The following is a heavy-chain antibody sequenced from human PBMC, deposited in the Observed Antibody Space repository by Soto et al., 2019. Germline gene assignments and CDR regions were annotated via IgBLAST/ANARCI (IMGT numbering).Heavy chain of an antibody. CDR2: IYWDDDK. Sequence: GPTLVNPTQTLTLTCTFSGFSLSTEDVGVGWIRQPPGKALDWLAVIYWDDDKRYSPSLKSRLTITKDTSKNQVLLTMTDMDPVDTATYFCARSKYSISSFDYWGQGALVTVSS. D-gene: IGHD6-6*01. CDR3: ARSKYSISSFDY. V-gene: IGHV2-5*02. J-gene: IGHJ4*02. CDR1: GFSLSTEDVG.